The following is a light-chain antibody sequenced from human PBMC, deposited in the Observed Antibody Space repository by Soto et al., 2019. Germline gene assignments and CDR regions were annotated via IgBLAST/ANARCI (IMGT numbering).Light chain of an antibody. J-gene: IGLJ1*01. CDR1: SSDVGAYNF. CDR3: SSDTSSSTHV. Sequence: QSALTQPASVSGSPGQSITISCTGTSSDVGAYNFVSWYQQHPGKVPKLMIFYVSSRPSGVSDRLSGSTSGNTASLPISGLQDEDEGDDYCSSDTSSSTHVFGSGTKVTVL. V-gene: IGLV2-14*03. CDR2: YVS.